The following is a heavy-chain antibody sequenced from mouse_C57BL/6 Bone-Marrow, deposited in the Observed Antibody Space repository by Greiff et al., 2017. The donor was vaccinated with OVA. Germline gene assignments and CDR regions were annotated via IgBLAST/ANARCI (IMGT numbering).Heavy chain of an antibody. J-gene: IGHJ4*01. CDR3: ARHRYYYGSSDYAMDY. V-gene: IGHV5-15*01. CDR2: ISNLAYSI. D-gene: IGHD1-1*01. Sequence: EVQGVESGGGLVQPGGSLKLSCAASGFTFSDYGMAWVRQAPRKGPEWVAFISNLAYSIYYADTVTGRFTISRENAKNTLYLEMSSLRSEDTSMYYCARHRYYYGSSDYAMDYWGQGTSVTVSS. CDR1: GFTFSDYG.